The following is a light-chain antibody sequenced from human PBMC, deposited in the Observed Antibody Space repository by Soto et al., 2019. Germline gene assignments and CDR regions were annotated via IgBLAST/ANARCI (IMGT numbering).Light chain of an antibody. J-gene: IGKJ4*01. CDR1: QSISKS. CDR3: QQSYNTHALT. V-gene: IGKV1-39*01. CDR2: AAS. Sequence: DIQMTHSPSSLSASVGLRFNITCRASQSISKSLNLYQQKPGKAPKLLIYAASNLQSGVPSRFSGSGSGTDFTLTISSLKPEDFANYYCQQSYNTHALTFGGGTKVDI.